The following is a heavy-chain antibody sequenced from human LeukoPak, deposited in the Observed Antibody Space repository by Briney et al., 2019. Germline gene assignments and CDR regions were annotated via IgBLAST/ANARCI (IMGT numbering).Heavy chain of an antibody. J-gene: IGHJ4*02. CDR3: ACRYCSGGSCYPYYFDY. CDR1: GYSISSGYY. D-gene: IGHD2-15*01. Sequence: SETLSLTCAVSGYSISSGYYWGWIRQPPGKGLEWIGSIYHSGSTYYNPSLKSRVTISVDTSKNQFSLKLSSVTAADTAVYYCACRYCSGGSCYPYYFDYWGQGTLVTVSS. V-gene: IGHV4-38-2*01. CDR2: IYHSGST.